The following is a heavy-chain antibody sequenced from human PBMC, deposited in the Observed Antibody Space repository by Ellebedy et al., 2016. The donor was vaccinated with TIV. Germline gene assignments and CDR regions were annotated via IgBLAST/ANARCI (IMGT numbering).Heavy chain of an antibody. Sequence: GESLKISCAASGFSFRSYWMSWVRQAPGKGLEWVANIYQDGSAQYYVDSVKGRFTISRDTANKSLFLQMNSLRVEDTAVYYCARRGSYGDYAVQVNSWFDTWGQGTLVSVSS. CDR1: GFSFRSYW. CDR3: ARRGSYGDYAVQVNSWFDT. J-gene: IGHJ5*02. D-gene: IGHD4-17*01. V-gene: IGHV3-7*01. CDR2: IYQDGSAQ.